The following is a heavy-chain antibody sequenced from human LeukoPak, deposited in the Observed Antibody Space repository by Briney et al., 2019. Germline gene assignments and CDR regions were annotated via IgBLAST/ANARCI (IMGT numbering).Heavy chain of an antibody. CDR3: ARGPLDSYDILTAHRPFDY. Sequence: GGSLRLSCAASGFTFSSYSMNWVRQAPGKGLEWVSSISSSSSYIYYADSVKGRFTISRDNAKNSLYLQMNSLRAEDTAVYYCARGPLDSYDILTAHRPFDYWGQGTLVTVSS. J-gene: IGHJ4*02. CDR2: ISSSSSYI. D-gene: IGHD3-9*01. V-gene: IGHV3-21*01. CDR1: GFTFSSYS.